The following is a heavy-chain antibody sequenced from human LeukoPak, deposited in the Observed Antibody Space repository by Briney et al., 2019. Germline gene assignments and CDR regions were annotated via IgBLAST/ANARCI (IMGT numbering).Heavy chain of an antibody. D-gene: IGHD2-15*01. V-gene: IGHV4-34*01. CDR3: VRGLYCSGGSCRFDY. Sequence: SETLSLTCAVYGGSFSDYYWSWIRQPPGKGLEWIGEINHSGITNYNPSLKSRVTISVDTSKNQFSLKLSSVTAADTAVYYCVRGLYCSGGSCRFDYWGQGTLVTVSS. CDR2: INHSGIT. J-gene: IGHJ4*02. CDR1: GGSFSDYY.